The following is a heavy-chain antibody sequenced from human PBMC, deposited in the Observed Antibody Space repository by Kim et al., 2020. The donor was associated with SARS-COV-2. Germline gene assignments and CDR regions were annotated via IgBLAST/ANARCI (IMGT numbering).Heavy chain of an antibody. J-gene: IGHJ4*02. Sequence: KYYGDSVQGRFTISRDNAKNSLYLQMNSLRAEDTAVYYCARFNRAVEFDYWGQGTLVTVSS. D-gene: IGHD6-19*01. CDR3: ARFNRAVEFDY. CDR2: K. V-gene: IGHV3-7*01.